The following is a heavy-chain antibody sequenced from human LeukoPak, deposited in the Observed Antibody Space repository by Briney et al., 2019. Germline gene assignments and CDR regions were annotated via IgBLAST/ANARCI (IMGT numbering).Heavy chain of an antibody. Sequence: GGSLRLSCAASGFTFSSYWMSWVRQAPGKGLEWVANIKQDGSEKYYVDSVKGRFTISRDNAKNSLYLQMNSLRAEDTAVYYCAGEGGSSWYWGVLDYWGQGTLVTVSS. CDR3: AGEGGSSWYWGVLDY. CDR2: IKQDGSEK. J-gene: IGHJ4*02. V-gene: IGHV3-7*03. CDR1: GFTFSSYW. D-gene: IGHD6-13*01.